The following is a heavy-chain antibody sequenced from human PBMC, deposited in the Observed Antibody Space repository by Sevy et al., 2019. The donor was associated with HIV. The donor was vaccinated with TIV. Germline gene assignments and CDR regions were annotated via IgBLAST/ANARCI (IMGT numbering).Heavy chain of an antibody. V-gene: IGHV1-24*01. CDR3: ATFGYRYCSSTSCYGYGMDV. J-gene: IGHJ6*02. CDR1: GYTLTELS. Sequence: ASVKVSCKVSGYTLTELSMHWVRQAPGKGLEWMGGFDPEDGETIYAQKFQGRVTMTEDTSTDTAYMELSSLGSEDTAVYYCATFGYRYCSSTSCYGYGMDVWGQGTTVTVSS. D-gene: IGHD2-2*01. CDR2: FDPEDGET.